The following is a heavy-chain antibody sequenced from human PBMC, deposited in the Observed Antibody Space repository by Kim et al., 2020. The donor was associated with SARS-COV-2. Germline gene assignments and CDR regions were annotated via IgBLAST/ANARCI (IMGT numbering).Heavy chain of an antibody. J-gene: IGHJ5*02. CDR1: GYSFTDYY. D-gene: IGHD5-18*01. V-gene: IGHV1-2*02. CDR2: INSNSGDT. Sequence: ASVKVSCKTSGYSFTDYYIHWVRQAPGQGLEWMGWINSNSGDTNYAQKFQGRVTMTRDTSTSTAYMELSSLRSDDTAVYYCARDTLMVTKWLDPWGQGTLVTVSS. CDR3: ARDTLMVTKWLDP.